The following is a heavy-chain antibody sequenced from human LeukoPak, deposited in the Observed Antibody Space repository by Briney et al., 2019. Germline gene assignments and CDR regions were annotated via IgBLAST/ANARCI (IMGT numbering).Heavy chain of an antibody. V-gene: IGHV3-9*01. CDR2: INWNSVHI. Sequence: GGSLRLSCTASGFNFNDYDINWVRQVPGKGLEWVSGINWNSVHIGYADSVKGRFTISRDNAKNSLYLQMNSLRAEDTALYYCAKGVRITMVRGAFDIWGQGTMVTVSS. CDR3: AKGVRITMVRGAFDI. CDR1: GFNFNDYD. D-gene: IGHD3-10*01. J-gene: IGHJ3*02.